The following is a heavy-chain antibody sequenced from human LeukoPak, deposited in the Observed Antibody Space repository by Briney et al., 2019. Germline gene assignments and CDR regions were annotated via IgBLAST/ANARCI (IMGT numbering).Heavy chain of an antibody. CDR3: ARLLGYGSGKKREYYFDY. D-gene: IGHD3-10*01. V-gene: IGHV4-39*01. Sequence: SETLSPTFTVSGGSISSRSYYWGRIPHPPGKGLEWVGRIYFSGSTYYNPSLKSRVTISVDTSKNQFSLKLSSVTAADTAVYYCARLLGYGSGKKREYYFDYWGQGTLVTVSS. J-gene: IGHJ4*02. CDR2: IYFSGST. CDR1: GGSISSRSYY.